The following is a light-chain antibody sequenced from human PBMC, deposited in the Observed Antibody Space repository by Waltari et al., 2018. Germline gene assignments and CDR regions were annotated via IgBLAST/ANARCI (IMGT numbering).Light chain of an antibody. CDR1: QNIGLN. J-gene: IGKJ4*01. CDR3: KKYYAWPLV. V-gene: IGKV3-15*01. Sequence: IVMTQSPATLSMSPGERVTLSCRASQNIGLNLAWYQQKPGQTPRLLIYDATTRATGVPARFSGSGSGTEFALSISSLQSEDFAVYYCKKYYAWPLVFGGGTKVEIK. CDR2: DAT.